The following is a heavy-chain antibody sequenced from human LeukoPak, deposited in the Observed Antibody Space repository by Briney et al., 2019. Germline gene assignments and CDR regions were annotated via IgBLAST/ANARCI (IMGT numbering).Heavy chain of an antibody. V-gene: IGHV4-31*03. CDR1: GGSISGSGYY. D-gene: IGHD3-22*01. J-gene: IGHJ4*02. Sequence: SQTLSLTCTVSGGSISGSGYYWSWIRQHPGKGLEWIGYIYYSGSTYYNPSLKSRVTISVDTSKSQFSLKLRSVTAADTAVYYCARALNYYDSSGYYPFDYWGQGTLVTVSS. CDR2: IYYSGST. CDR3: ARALNYYDSSGYYPFDY.